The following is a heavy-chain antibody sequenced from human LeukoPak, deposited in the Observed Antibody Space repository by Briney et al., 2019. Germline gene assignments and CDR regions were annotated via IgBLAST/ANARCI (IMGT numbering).Heavy chain of an antibody. CDR3: AKCRSDYQYYFGS. D-gene: IGHD3-10*01. CDR1: GFNFDSYA. J-gene: IGHJ4*02. CDR2: ISGSGSNT. Sequence: GSLRLSCAASGFNFDSYAMSWVRQAPGKGLEWVSTISGSGSNTWYADSAKGRFTISRDNSKNTLYLQMNSLSADDTAVFYCAKCRSDYQYYFGSWGQGTLVAVSS. V-gene: IGHV3-23*01.